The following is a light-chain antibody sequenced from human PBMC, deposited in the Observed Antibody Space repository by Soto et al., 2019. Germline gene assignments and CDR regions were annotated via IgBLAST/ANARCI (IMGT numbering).Light chain of an antibody. V-gene: IGLV2-14*01. Sequence: QSALTQPASASGSPGQSITISCTGTNSDIGGYDFVSWYQQLPGKAPKLMIFEVSNRPSGVSDRFSGSKSDNTASLTITGLQPADEADYYCISHKSTSTYVFGTGTKVTVL. CDR2: EVS. CDR1: NSDIGGYDF. J-gene: IGLJ1*01. CDR3: ISHKSTSTYV.